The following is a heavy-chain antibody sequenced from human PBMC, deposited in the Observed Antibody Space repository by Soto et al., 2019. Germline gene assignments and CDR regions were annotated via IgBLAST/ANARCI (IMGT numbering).Heavy chain of an antibody. V-gene: IGHV3-9*01. J-gene: IGHJ4*02. CDR3: AKARGSSSWDPIFDF. CDR1: GFTFDDYA. CDR2: ISWNSAAI. D-gene: IGHD6-13*01. Sequence: MQLVESGGGLIEPGRSLRLSCAASGFTFDDYAIHWVRQAPGKGLEWVSGISWNSAAIDYAVSVKGRFTIVRDNAMNSLYLQMNHLRPEDTAFYYCAKARGSSSWDPIFDFWGQGILVTVSS.